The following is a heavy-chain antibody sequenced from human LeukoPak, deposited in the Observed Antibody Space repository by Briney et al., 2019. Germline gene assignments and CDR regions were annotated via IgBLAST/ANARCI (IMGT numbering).Heavy chain of an antibody. CDR2: INHSGST. CDR1: GGSFSGYY. J-gene: IGHJ6*03. V-gene: IGHV4-34*01. D-gene: IGHD2-2*01. CDR3: ARGIRGYCSSTSCPRFDYYYYYMDV. Sequence: PSETLSLTCVVYGGSFSGYYWSWIRQPPGKGLEWIGEINHSGSTNYNPSLKSRVTISVDTSKNQFSLKLSSVTAADTAVYYCARGIRGYCSSTSCPRFDYYYYYMDVWGKGTTVTVSS.